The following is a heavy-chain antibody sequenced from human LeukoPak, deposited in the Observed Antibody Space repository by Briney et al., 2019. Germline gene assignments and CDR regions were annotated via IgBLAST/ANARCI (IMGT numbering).Heavy chain of an antibody. J-gene: IGHJ5*02. CDR1: GFTFSSYA. Sequence: GGSLRLSCAASGFTFSSYAMSWVRQAPGKGLEWVSAISGSGGSTYCADSVKGRFTISRDNSKNTLYLQMNSLRAEDTAVYYCAKDLGVYYYDSSGRFDPWGQGTLVTVSS. CDR3: AKDLGVYYYDSSGRFDP. CDR2: ISGSGGST. V-gene: IGHV3-23*01. D-gene: IGHD3-22*01.